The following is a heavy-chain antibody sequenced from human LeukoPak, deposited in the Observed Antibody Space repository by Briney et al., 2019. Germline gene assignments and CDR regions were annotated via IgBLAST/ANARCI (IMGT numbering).Heavy chain of an antibody. Sequence: SVKVSCKASGGTFSSYTISWVRQAPGQGLEWMGRIIPILGIANYAQKFQGRVTITADKSTSTAYMELSSLRSEDTAVYYCAREPYSSSWYVDYWGQGTLVTVSS. D-gene: IGHD6-13*01. CDR3: AREPYSSSWYVDY. V-gene: IGHV1-69*04. J-gene: IGHJ4*02. CDR2: IIPILGIA. CDR1: GGTFSSYT.